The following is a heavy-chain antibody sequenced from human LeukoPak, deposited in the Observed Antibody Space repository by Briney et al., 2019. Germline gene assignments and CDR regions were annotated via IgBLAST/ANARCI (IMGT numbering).Heavy chain of an antibody. CDR2: IIPIFGTA. J-gene: IGHJ6*03. V-gene: IGHV1-69*13. CDR1: GGTFSSYA. Sequence: SVKVSCKASGGTFSSYAISWVRQAPEQGLEWVEGIIPIFGTANYAQKFQGRVTITADESTSTAYMELSSLRSEDTAVYYCARDYGSGNNYYYYMDVWGKGTTVTVSS. CDR3: ARDYGSGNNYYYYMDV. D-gene: IGHD3-10*01.